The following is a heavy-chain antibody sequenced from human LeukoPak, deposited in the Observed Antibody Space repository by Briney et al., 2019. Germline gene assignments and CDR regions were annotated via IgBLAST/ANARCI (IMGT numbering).Heavy chain of an antibody. CDR1: GGTISSYD. D-gene: IGHD6-25*01. CDR3: ARARYSSAPFDY. CDR2: IYYSGST. V-gene: IGHV4-59*01. Sequence: SETLSLTCTVFGGTISSYDWAWIRQPPGKGLEWIGYIYYSGSTNYNPSLKSRVTISVVTSKNQFSLKLSSVTAADTAVYYCARARYSSAPFDYWGQGTLITVSS. J-gene: IGHJ4*02.